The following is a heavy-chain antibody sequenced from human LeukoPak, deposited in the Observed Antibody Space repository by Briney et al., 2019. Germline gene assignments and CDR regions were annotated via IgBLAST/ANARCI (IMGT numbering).Heavy chain of an antibody. CDR2: ISPNSGGT. D-gene: IGHD1-1*01. V-gene: IGHV1-2*02. Sequence: ASVKVSCKASGYTFTGYYMHWVRQAPGQGLEWMGWISPNSGGTNYAQKFQGRVTMTRDTSISTAYMELSRLRSDDTAVYYCARVATGTALIDYYYYMDVWGKGTTVTVSS. CDR3: ARVATGTALIDYYYYMDV. J-gene: IGHJ6*03. CDR1: GYTFTGYY.